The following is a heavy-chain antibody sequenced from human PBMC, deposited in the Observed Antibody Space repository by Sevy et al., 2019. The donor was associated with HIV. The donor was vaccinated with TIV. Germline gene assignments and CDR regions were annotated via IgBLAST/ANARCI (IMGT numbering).Heavy chain of an antibody. CDR3: SGACYYYDIGGLHY. CDR2: ISSRSSYI. Sequence: GGSLRLSCAASGFIFSDYDMNWVRQAPGKGLEWISVISSRSSYIKYADSLKGRVTISRDNANNSLFLQLNSLRAEDTTVEYCSGACYYYDIGGLHYWGQGALVTVSS. D-gene: IGHD3-22*01. V-gene: IGHV3-21*05. J-gene: IGHJ4*02. CDR1: GFIFSDYD.